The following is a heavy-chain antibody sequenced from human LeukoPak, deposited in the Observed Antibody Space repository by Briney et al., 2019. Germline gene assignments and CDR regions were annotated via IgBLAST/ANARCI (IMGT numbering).Heavy chain of an antibody. D-gene: IGHD3-3*01. CDR2: IYYSGST. CDR1: GGSISSYY. V-gene: IGHV4-59*01. CDR3: ARGGYDFWSGQKEFDY. J-gene: IGHJ4*02. Sequence: SETLSLTCTVSGGSISSYYWSWIRQPPGKGLEWIGYIYYSGSTNYNPSLKSRVTISVDTSKNQFSLKLSSVTAADTAVYYCARGGYDFWSGQKEFDYWGQGTLVTVSS.